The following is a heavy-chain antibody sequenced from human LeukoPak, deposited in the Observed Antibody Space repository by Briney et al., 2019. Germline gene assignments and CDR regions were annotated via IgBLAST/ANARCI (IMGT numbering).Heavy chain of an antibody. CDR3: ARSGTRNWNYVFTTYYYGMDV. Sequence: GASVKVSCKASGYTFTSYDINWVRQATGQGLEWMGWMNPNSGNTGYAQKFQGRVTMTRNTSISTAYMELSSLRSEDTAVYYCARSGTRNWNYVFTTYYYGMDVWGQGTTVTVSS. D-gene: IGHD1-7*01. V-gene: IGHV1-8*01. CDR1: GYTFTSYD. CDR2: MNPNSGNT. J-gene: IGHJ6*02.